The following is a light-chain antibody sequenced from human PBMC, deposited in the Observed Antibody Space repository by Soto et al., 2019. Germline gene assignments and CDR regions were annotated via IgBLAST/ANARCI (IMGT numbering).Light chain of an antibody. J-gene: IGKJ1*01. CDR3: QQYGSSPWT. Sequence: EIVLTQSPGTLSLSPGERATLSCRASQSVSSSYLAWYQQKPGQAPRPLIYGASSRAIGIPDRFSGSGSGTDFTLTISRLEPEYFAVYYCQQYGSSPWTFGQGTKVESK. V-gene: IGKV3-20*01. CDR2: GAS. CDR1: QSVSSSY.